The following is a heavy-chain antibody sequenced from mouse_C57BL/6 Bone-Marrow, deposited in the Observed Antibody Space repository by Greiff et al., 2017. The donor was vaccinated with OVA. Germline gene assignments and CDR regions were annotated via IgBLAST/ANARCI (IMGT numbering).Heavy chain of an antibody. D-gene: IGHD2-3*01. CDR3: TSDGYY. CDR1: GFNIKDDY. J-gene: IGHJ3*01. CDR2: IDPENGDT. V-gene: IGHV14-4*01. Sequence: EVKLVESGAELVRPGASVKLSCTASGFNIKDDYMHWVKQRPEQGLEWIGWIDPENGDTEYASKFQGKATITADTSSNTAYLQLSSLTSEDTAVYYCTSDGYYGGQGTLVTVSA.